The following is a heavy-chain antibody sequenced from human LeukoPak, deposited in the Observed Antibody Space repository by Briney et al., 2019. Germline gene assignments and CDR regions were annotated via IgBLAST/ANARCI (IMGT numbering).Heavy chain of an antibody. CDR3: TTEEWELPAPFDY. Sequence: GGSLRLSCAASGFTFSSYAMSWVRQAPGKGLEWVSAISGSGGSTYYADSVKGRFTISRDNSKNTLYLQMNSLKTEDTAVYYCTTEEWELPAPFDYWGQGTLVTVSS. J-gene: IGHJ4*02. V-gene: IGHV3-23*01. CDR2: ISGSGGST. CDR1: GFTFSSYA. D-gene: IGHD1-26*01.